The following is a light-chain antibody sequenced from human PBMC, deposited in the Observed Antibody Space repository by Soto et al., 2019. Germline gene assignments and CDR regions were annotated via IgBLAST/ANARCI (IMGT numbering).Light chain of an antibody. J-gene: IGKJ5*01. CDR3: QQSYSTLIT. V-gene: IGKV1-39*01. CDR2: AAS. CDR1: QSISSY. Sequence: DIQVTQSPSSLSASVGDIVTITCRASQSISSYLNWYQQKPGKAPKLLIYAASSLQSGVPSRFSGSGSGTDFTLTIISLQPEDFATYYCQQSYSTLITFGQGRRLEIK.